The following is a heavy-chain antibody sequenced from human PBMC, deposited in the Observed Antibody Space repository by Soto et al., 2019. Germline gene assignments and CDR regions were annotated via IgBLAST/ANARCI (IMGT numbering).Heavy chain of an antibody. J-gene: IGHJ3*02. D-gene: IGHD2-21*01. CDR3: ARGSIGAFDI. CDR2: IGTAGDT. V-gene: IGHV3-13*01. CDR1: GFTFSSYD. Sequence: GGSLRLSCAASGFTFSSYDMHWVRQVTGKGLEWVSAIGTAGDTYYPGSVKGRFTISRENAKNSLYLQMNSLRAEDTAVYYCARGSIGAFDIWGQGTMVTVSS.